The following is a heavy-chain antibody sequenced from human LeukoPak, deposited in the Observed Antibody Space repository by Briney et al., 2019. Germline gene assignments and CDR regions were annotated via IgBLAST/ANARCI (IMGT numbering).Heavy chain of an antibody. D-gene: IGHD3-22*01. V-gene: IGHV4-59*01. J-gene: IGHJ4*02. Sequence: PSETLSLTCTVSGGSISSYYWSWIRQPPGKGLEWIGYIYYSGSTNYNPSLKSRVTMSVDTSKNQFSLKLSSVTAADTAVYYCARGGYFYDGSGYLDLDYWGQGILVTVSS. CDR2: IYYSGST. CDR1: GGSISSYY. CDR3: ARGGYFYDGSGYLDLDY.